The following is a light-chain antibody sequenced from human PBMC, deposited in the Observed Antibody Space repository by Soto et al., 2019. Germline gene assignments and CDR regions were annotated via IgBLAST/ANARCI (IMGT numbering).Light chain of an antibody. CDR3: QQYDNYPLT. V-gene: IGKV3-20*01. J-gene: IGKJ4*01. CDR1: QSVSNSF. CDR2: AAS. Sequence: EVVLTQSPGTLSLSPGERASLSCRASQSVSNSFLAWYQQKPGQSPRLLIYAASARAIGIPDRFSGSGSGTEFTLTISNLQPDDFATYYCQQYDNYPLTFGGGTKVDIK.